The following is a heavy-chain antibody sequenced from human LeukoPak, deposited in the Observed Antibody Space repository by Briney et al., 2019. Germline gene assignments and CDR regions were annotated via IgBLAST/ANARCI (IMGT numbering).Heavy chain of an antibody. CDR2: ISSDSSTI. Sequence: KTGGSLRLSCAASGFTFSDYYMSWLRQAPGKRLEWVSYISSDSSTIYYADSVKGRFTISRDNAKNSLYLQMNSLRIEDTAVYYCARDQLGRWLQLGSFDYWGQGTLVTVSS. J-gene: IGHJ4*02. CDR3: ARDQLGRWLQLGSFDY. CDR1: GFTFSDYY. D-gene: IGHD5-24*01. V-gene: IGHV3-11*04.